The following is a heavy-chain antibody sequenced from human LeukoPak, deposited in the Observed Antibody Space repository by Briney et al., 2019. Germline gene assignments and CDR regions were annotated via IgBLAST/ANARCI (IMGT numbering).Heavy chain of an antibody. CDR1: GFTFSENW. J-gene: IGHJ4*02. Sequence: PGGSLRLSCVASGFTFSENWMHWVRQAPGKGLEWIGNIYYGGNTYYNPSLKSRVTISVDTSKNQFPLKLSSVTAADTAVYYCAVSPPYGSTWSGGYFDYWGQGTLVTVSS. D-gene: IGHD6-13*01. V-gene: IGHV4-59*04. CDR2: IYYGGNT. CDR3: AVSPPYGSTWSGGYFDY.